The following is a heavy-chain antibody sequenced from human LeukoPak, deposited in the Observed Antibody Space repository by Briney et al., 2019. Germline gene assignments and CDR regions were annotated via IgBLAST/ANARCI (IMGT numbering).Heavy chain of an antibody. J-gene: IGHJ3*01. CDR3: AREKRIAVAGRDVFDV. CDR1: GGAIRNYY. D-gene: IGHD6-13*01. Sequence: SETLSLTCTVSGGAIRNYYWSWIRQPPGKGLEGIGYTHNSGSTNYNPSLKSRVAISVDTSKNQFSLNLNSVTAADTAVYYCAREKRIAVAGRDVFDVWGQGTMVTVSS. V-gene: IGHV4-59*01. CDR2: THNSGST.